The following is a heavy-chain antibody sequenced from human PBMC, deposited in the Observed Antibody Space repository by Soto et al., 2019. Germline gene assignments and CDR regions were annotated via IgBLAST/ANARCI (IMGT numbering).Heavy chain of an antibody. CDR2: IIPIFGTA. CDR3: ARVHSSQRRAYYYYGMDV. D-gene: IGHD6-13*01. J-gene: IGHJ6*02. Sequence: QVQLVQSGAEVKKPGSSVKVSCKASGGTFSSYAISWVRQAPGQGLEWMGGIIPIFGTANYAQKFQGRVTITADESTSTAYMELSSLRSEDTAVYYCARVHSSQRRAYYYYGMDVWGQGTTVTVSS. V-gene: IGHV1-69*01. CDR1: GGTFSSYA.